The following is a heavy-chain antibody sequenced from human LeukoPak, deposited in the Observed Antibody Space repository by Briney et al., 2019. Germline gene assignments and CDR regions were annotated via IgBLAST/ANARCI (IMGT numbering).Heavy chain of an antibody. D-gene: IGHD3-16*02. CDR3: TRHDAVPVIGHGMGV. J-gene: IGHJ6*02. CDR1: GGSIVSYY. Sequence: SETLSLTCTVSGGSIVSYYWSWIRQPPGRGLEWIGYIYCNGVTNYNPSLESRVTISVDTSNNQFSLKLSSVTAADTAVYYCTRHDAVPVIGHGMGVWGQGTTVTASS. CDR2: IYCNGVT. V-gene: IGHV4-59*08.